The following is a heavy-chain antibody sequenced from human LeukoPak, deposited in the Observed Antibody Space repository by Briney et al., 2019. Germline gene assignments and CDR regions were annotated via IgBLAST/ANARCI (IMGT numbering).Heavy chain of an antibody. D-gene: IGHD6-6*01. CDR2: INTHSGGT. CDR3: ARSRISPPVDY. Sequence: GASVKVSCKASGYTFTDYYMHWVRQAPGLGLEWMGWINTHSGGTSYAQKFQGRVTMTRDTSISTGFMEPKSLGSDDTAVYYCARSRISPPVDYWGQGTLVTVSS. CDR1: GYTFTDYY. J-gene: IGHJ4*02. V-gene: IGHV1-2*02.